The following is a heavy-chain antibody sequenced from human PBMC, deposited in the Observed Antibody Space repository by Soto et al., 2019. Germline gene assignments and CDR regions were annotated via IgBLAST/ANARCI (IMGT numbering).Heavy chain of an antibody. D-gene: IGHD3-22*01. Sequence: GFPVKRACKVAGYTMTVLSMHWLRKTHGKGLEWMGGFDPEDGETIYAQKFQGRVTMTEDTSTDTACMELSSLRSEDTAVYYCATVYDSSGYSAFDIWGQGTMVTVSS. CDR1: GYTMTVLS. J-gene: IGHJ3*02. V-gene: IGHV1-24*01. CDR2: FDPEDGET. CDR3: ATVYDSSGYSAFDI.